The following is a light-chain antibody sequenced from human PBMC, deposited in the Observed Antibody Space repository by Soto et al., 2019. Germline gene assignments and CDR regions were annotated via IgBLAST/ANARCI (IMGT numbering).Light chain of an antibody. CDR1: QSVSSN. J-gene: IGKJ5*01. Sequence: DIVLTQSPGTLSLSPGERATLYCGASQSVSSNLAWYQQKPGQAPRLLIYAASTRATGIPARFSGSGSGTEFTLTISSLQSEDFGVYYCQQYNNWPPITFGQGTRLEIK. CDR3: QQYNNWPPIT. V-gene: IGKV3-15*01. CDR2: AAS.